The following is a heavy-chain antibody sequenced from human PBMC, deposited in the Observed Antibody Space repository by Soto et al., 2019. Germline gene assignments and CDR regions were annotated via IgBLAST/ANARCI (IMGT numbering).Heavy chain of an antibody. V-gene: IGHV3-53*01. CDR2: IFGDGNT. D-gene: IGHD4-17*01. J-gene: IGHJ4*02. Sequence: PGGSLRLSCAASEFNVTNGHMNWVRQAPGKGLEWVSVIFGDGNTKYGDSVKGRITISRDTSKNTVYLQMNSLRAEDTAVYYCAGDWNGDKYFDYWDQGTLVTVPQ. CDR1: EFNVTNGH. CDR3: AGDWNGDKYFDY.